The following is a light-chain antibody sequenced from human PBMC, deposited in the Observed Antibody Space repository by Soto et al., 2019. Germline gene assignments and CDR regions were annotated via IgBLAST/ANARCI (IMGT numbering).Light chain of an antibody. Sequence: QSALTQPASVSGSPGQAITISCTGTSSDVGVYNYVSWYQHHPGKSPKLILYNVSDRPSGVSNRFSGSKSGNTASLTISGLQAEDEADDYYCSYTSSSSYVLFGGGTKLTVL. CDR2: NVS. CDR1: SSDVGVYNY. V-gene: IGLV2-14*03. CDR3: CSYTSSSSYVL. J-gene: IGLJ2*01.